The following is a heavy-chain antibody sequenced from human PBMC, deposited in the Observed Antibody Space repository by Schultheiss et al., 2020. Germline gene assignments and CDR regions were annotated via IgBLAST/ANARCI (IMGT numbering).Heavy chain of an antibody. D-gene: IGHD4-11*01. J-gene: IGHJ5*02. CDR1: GGTFSSYA. V-gene: IGHV1-69*06. CDR2: IIPIFGTA. Sequence: SVKVSGKASGGTFSSYAISWVRQAPGQGLEWMGGIIPIFGTANYAQKFQGRVTITADKSTSTAYMELSSLRSEDTAVYYCARLFYSNYVWFDPWGQGTLVTVSS. CDR3: ARLFYSNYVWFDP.